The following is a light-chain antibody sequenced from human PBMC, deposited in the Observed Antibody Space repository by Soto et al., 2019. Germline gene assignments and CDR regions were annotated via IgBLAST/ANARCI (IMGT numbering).Light chain of an antibody. Sequence: EILLTQSPATLSLYPGERATLYCRASQSVSSYLAWYQQKPGQAPRLLIYDASNRATGIPARFSGSGSGTDFTLTISSLEPEDFAVYYCQHRANWPLTFGGGTTVEIK. CDR2: DAS. CDR3: QHRANWPLT. V-gene: IGKV3-11*01. J-gene: IGKJ4*01. CDR1: QSVSSY.